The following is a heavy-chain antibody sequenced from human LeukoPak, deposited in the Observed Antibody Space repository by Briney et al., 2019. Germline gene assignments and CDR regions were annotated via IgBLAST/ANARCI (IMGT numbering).Heavy chain of an antibody. V-gene: IGHV3-21*01. J-gene: IGHJ4*02. CDR1: GXTFSSYY. D-gene: IGHD2-15*01. Sequence: GGSLRLSCAASGXTFSSYYMNWVRQAPGKGLEWVSSISSSSSYIYYADSVKGRFTISRDTAKNSLYLQMNSLRAEDTAVYYCARAYCSGGSCYPFDYWGQGTLVTVSS. CDR3: ARAYCSGGSCYPFDY. CDR2: ISSSSSYI.